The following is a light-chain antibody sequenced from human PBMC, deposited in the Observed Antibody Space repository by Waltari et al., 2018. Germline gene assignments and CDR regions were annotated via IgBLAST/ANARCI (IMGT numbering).Light chain of an antibody. CDR2: EVN. CDR3: CSYASDITLV. V-gene: IGLV2-23*02. J-gene: IGLJ3*02. CDR1: SSDVGSYKL. Sequence: HSALSQPASVSGSPGQSITISCTGTSSDVGSYKLVSWYQQHPGKVPKLIIFEVNTRPSGVSTRFSGSKSGNTASLTISGLQPEDEADYYCCSYASDITLVFGGGTKLTVL.